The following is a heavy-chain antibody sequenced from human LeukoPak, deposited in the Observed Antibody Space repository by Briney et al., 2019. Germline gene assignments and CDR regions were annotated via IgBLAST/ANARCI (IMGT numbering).Heavy chain of an antibody. D-gene: IGHD6-13*01. Sequence: ASVKVSCKASGYTFTSYGISWVRQAPGQGLEWMGWISAYNGNTNYAQKLQGRVTMTTDTSTSTAYMELRSLRSDDTAVYYCARVRHSSSWYGTHFDYWGQGTLVTVSS. V-gene: IGHV1-18*01. CDR1: GYTFTSYG. CDR3: ARVRHSSSWYGTHFDY. CDR2: ISAYNGNT. J-gene: IGHJ4*02.